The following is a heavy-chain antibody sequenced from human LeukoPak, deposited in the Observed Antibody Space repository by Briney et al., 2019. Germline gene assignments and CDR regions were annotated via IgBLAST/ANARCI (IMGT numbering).Heavy chain of an antibody. Sequence: GESLKISCQASGYSFTHSWIAWVRQMAGKGLEWMGLVYSGGPDIRYNPSFQGQVTISADTSIDTAYLYWTSLKASDTAIYYCARLGIAAGDYWGQGTLVTVS. J-gene: IGHJ4*02. D-gene: IGHD6-25*01. V-gene: IGHV5-51*01. CDR2: VYSGGPDI. CDR3: ARLGIAAGDY. CDR1: GYSFTHSW.